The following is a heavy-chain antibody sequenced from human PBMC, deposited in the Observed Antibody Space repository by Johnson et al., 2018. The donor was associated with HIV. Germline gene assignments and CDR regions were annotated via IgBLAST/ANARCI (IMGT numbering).Heavy chain of an antibody. D-gene: IGHD3-3*01. CDR3: ARDTLAYYNFWSGSLHAFDI. J-gene: IGHJ3*02. CDR1: GFTFTNYG. Sequence: QVQLVESGGGLVQPGGSLRLSCAASGFTFTNYGMHWVRQAPGKGLQWVAVMSYDGSTTYYEDSVKGRFTIFRDNSKNTLYLQMNSLRGEDTAVYYCARDTLAYYNFWSGSLHAFDIWGQGTKVTVSS. CDR2: MSYDGSTT. V-gene: IGHV3-30*03.